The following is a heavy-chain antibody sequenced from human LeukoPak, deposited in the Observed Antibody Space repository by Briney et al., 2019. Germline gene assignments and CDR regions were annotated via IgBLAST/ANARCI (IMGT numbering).Heavy chain of an antibody. J-gene: IGHJ4*02. CDR2: ITHSGST. CDR3: ARDQGSYGSGSYLGY. V-gene: IGHV4-34*01. Sequence: PSETLSLTCAVYGGSFSGKYWTWIRQPPGKGLEWIGEITHSGSTYYNPSLKSRVTISVDTSKNQFSLKLNSVTAADTAVYYCARDQGSYGSGSYLGYWGQGTLVTVSS. D-gene: IGHD3-10*01. CDR1: GGSFSGKY.